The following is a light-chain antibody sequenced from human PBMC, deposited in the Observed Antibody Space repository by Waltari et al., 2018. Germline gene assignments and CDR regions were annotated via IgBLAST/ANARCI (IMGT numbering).Light chain of an antibody. Sequence: QSALTQPASVSGSPGQSITISCTGTSSDVGGYNFVSWYQHHPGKAPKFVIYDVTKRPSGVSNRFSASKAGNTASLTISGLQTEDEADYYCSSYTSSSGVVFGGGTKLTVL. J-gene: IGLJ2*01. CDR1: SSDVGGYNF. CDR2: DVT. V-gene: IGLV2-14*03. CDR3: SSYTSSSGVV.